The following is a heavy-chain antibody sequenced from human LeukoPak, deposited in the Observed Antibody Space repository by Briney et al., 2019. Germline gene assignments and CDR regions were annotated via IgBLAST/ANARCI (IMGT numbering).Heavy chain of an antibody. J-gene: IGHJ4*02. CDR2: INPNSGGT. D-gene: IGHD3-10*01. CDR3: ARKTLVRGVISPEVDY. Sequence: GASVKVSCKASGYIFTDYYMHWVRQAPGQELGWMGRINPNSGGTNYAQKFQGRVTMTRDTSISTAYMELSRLRSDDMAVYYCARKTLVRGVISPEVDYWGQGTLVTVSS. CDR1: GYIFTDYY. V-gene: IGHV1/OR15-1*04.